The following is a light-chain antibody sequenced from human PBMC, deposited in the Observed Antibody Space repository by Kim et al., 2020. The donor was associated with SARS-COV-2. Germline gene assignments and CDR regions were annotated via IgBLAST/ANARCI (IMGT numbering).Light chain of an antibody. CDR3: QQSYSTPRLT. V-gene: IGKV1-39*01. Sequence: SVRDRVTITCRASQNISSYLNWYQQKPGKAPKLLIYAASSLQSGVPSRFSGSGSGTDFTLTISSLQPEDFATYYCQQSYSTPRLTFGGGTKVDIK. CDR2: AAS. J-gene: IGKJ4*01. CDR1: QNISSY.